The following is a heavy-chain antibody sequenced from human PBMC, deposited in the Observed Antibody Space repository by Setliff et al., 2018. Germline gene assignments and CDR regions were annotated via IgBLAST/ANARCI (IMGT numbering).Heavy chain of an antibody. CDR3: ARTCSGSGCYAGLES. D-gene: IGHD2-15*01. CDR1: GFTFSTYR. Sequence: GGSLRLSCAASGFTFSTYRMHWVRQAPGKGLEWEAVIWDDGGNKYHADSVKGRFTISRDNSKNTLYLQMNSLRPEDTAVYYCARTCSGSGCYAGLESWGQGTLVTVSS. CDR2: IWDDGGNK. V-gene: IGHV3-33*08. J-gene: IGHJ4*02.